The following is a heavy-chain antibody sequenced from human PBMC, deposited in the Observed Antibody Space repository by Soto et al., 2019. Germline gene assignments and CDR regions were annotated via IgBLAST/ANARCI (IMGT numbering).Heavy chain of an antibody. D-gene: IGHD3-10*01. J-gene: IGHJ4*02. CDR1: GGTFSSYA. Sequence: QVPLVQSGAEVKKPGSSVKVSCKASGGTFSSYAISWVRQAPGQGLEWMGGIIPIFGTANYAQKFQGRVTITADESTSPAYIELTSLGSEDTAVYYWARVSGGNSLFDYWGQGTLVTVSS. CDR2: IIPIFGTA. CDR3: ARVSGGNSLFDY. V-gene: IGHV1-69*01.